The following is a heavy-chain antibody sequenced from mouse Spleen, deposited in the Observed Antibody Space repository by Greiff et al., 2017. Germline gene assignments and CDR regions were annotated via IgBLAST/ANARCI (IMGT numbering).Heavy chain of an antibody. D-gene: IGHD4-1*01. Sequence: QVQLQQPGAELVKPGASVKLSCKASGYTFTSYWMHWVKQRPGQGLEWIGMIHPNSGSTNYNEKFKSKATLTVDKSSSTAYMQLSSLTSEDSAVYYCAELTGTAAWFAYWGQGTLVTVSA. CDR2: IHPNSGST. J-gene: IGHJ3*01. CDR3: AELTGTAAWFAY. V-gene: IGHV1-64*01. CDR1: GYTFTSYW.